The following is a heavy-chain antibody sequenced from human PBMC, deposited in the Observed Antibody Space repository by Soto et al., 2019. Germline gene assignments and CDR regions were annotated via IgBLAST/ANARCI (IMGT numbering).Heavy chain of an antibody. CDR2: IYYSWST. CDR1: GGSISSGGYY. J-gene: IGHJ6*02. CDR3: ARGACNAVPYGMDV. Sequence: QVQLQESGPGLVKPSQTLSLTCTVSGGSISSGGYYFSWIRQHPGKGLEWIGYIYYSWSTYYNPSIKSRVTISVDTSKNQFSLKLSSVTAADTAVYYCARGACNAVPYGMDVWGQGTTVTVSS. V-gene: IGHV4-31*03. D-gene: IGHD2-8*01.